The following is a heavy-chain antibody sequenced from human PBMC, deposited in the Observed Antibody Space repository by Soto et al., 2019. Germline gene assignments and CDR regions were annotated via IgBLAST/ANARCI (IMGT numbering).Heavy chain of an antibody. D-gene: IGHD2-2*01. CDR3: ARVNCSSTSCYAFDI. CDR1: GGTFSSYA. Sequence: SVKVSCKASGGTFSSYAISWVRQAPGQGLEWMGGIIPICGTANYAQKFQGRVTITGDESTSTAYMELSSLRSEDTAVYYCARVNCSSTSCYAFDIWGQGAVVTVSS. J-gene: IGHJ3*02. CDR2: IIPICGTA. V-gene: IGHV1-69*01.